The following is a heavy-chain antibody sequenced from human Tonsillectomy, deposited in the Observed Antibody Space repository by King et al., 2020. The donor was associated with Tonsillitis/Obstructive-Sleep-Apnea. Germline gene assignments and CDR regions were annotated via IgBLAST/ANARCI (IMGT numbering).Heavy chain of an antibody. CDR3: ARSRVLYYYYMDV. V-gene: IGHV4-59*08. CDR1: GCSISSYY. Sequence: VQLQESGPGLVKPSETLSLTCTVSGCSISSYYWSWIRQPPGKGLEWIGYIYYSGSTNYNPSLKSRVTISVDTSKNQFSLKLSSVTAADTAVYYCARSRVLYYYYMDVLGKGSTVTVSS. J-gene: IGHJ6*03. CDR2: IYYSGST.